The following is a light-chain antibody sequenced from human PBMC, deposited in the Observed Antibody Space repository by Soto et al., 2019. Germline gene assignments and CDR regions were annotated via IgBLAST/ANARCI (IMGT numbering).Light chain of an antibody. V-gene: IGLV2-14*01. CDR3: YSYTSSTTYV. J-gene: IGLJ1*01. CDR2: DVS. CDR1: SSEVGAYNY. Sequence: QSVLTQPASVSGSPGQSITISCSGTSSEVGAYNYVSWYQQHPAKAPKLIVYDVSNRPSGVSNRFSGSKSGNTASLTISGLHAEDEADYYCYSYTSSTTYVFGTGTKVTVL.